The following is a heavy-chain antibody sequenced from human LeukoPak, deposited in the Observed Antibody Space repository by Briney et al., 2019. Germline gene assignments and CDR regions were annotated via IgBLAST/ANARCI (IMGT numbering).Heavy chain of an antibody. CDR2: INQNGSET. CDR1: GFTFSISW. D-gene: IGHD3-16*01. Sequence: GGSLRLSCVASGFTFSISWMSWVRQAPGKGLEWVANINQNGSETYSVDFVKGRFIISRDDAKNSLYLQMNSLRAEDTAIYYCARDWGGPDDCWGQGTLVTVSS. V-gene: IGHV3-7*01. CDR3: ARDWGGPDDC. J-gene: IGHJ4*02.